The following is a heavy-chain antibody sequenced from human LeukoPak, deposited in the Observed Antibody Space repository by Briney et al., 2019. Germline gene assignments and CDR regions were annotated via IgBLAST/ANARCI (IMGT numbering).Heavy chain of an antibody. V-gene: IGHV1-2*02. J-gene: IGHJ4*02. D-gene: IGHD2-2*01. Sequence: ASVKVSCKASGYTFTGYYMHWVRQAPGQGLEWMGWINPNSGGTNYAQKFQGRVTMTRDTSISTAYMELSRLRSDDTAVYYCARDKRDIVVVPAAPGDYWGQGTLVTVSS. CDR3: ARDKRDIVVVPAAPGDY. CDR2: INPNSGGT. CDR1: GYTFTGYY.